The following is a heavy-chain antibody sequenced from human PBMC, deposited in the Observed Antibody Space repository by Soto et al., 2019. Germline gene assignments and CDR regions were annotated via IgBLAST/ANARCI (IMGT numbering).Heavy chain of an antibody. CDR1: EYSLTSYW. J-gene: IGHJ3*02. D-gene: IGHD6-13*01. Sequence: PVLSMKVSWKGSEYSLTSYWIGWVRQMPGKGLEWMGIIYPGDSDTRYSPSFQGQVTISADKSISAAYLQWSSLKASDTAMYYCARPEVGQQPGFWAFGIWGQGTMVSVS. CDR2: IYPGDSDT. CDR3: ARPEVGQQPGFWAFGI. V-gene: IGHV5-51*01.